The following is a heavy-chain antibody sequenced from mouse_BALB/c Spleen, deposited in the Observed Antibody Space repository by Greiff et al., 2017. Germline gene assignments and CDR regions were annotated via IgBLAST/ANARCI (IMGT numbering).Heavy chain of an antibody. Sequence: EVKLQESGGGLVQPGGSLRLSCATSGFTFTDYYMSWVRQPPGKALEWLGFIRNKANGYTTEYSASVKGRFTISRDNSQSILYLQMNTLRAEDSATYYCARDFYDYDDAMDYWGQGTSVTVSS. CDR3: ARDFYDYDDAMDY. D-gene: IGHD2-4*01. CDR1: GFTFTDYY. J-gene: IGHJ4*01. V-gene: IGHV7-3*02. CDR2: IRNKANGYTT.